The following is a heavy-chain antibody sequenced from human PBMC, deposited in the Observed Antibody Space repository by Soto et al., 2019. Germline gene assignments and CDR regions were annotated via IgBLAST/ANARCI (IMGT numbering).Heavy chain of an antibody. V-gene: IGHV5-10-1*01. CDR2: IDPSDSYT. D-gene: IGHD2-2*01. J-gene: IGHJ4*02. Sequence: PGESLKISCKGSGYSFTSYWISWVRQMPGKGLEWMGRIDPSDSYTNYSPSFQGHVTISADKSISTAYLQGSSRKASDTAMYYCARRYCSSTSCSFDYWGQATLVTSPQ. CDR3: ARRYCSSTSCSFDY. CDR1: GYSFTSYW.